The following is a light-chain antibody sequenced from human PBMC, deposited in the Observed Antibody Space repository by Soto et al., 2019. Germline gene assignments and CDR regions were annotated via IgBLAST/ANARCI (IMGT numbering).Light chain of an antibody. V-gene: IGKV4-1*01. Sequence: DIVMTQSPDSLAVSLGERATINCKSSQSVLYSSNNKNYLAWYQQKPGQPPKLLIYWASTRESGVPDPFSGSGSGTDFTLTISSLQAEDVAVYYCQQYYSTPQTFGQGTKVDIK. J-gene: IGKJ1*01. CDR3: QQYYSTPQT. CDR2: WAS. CDR1: QSVLYSSNNKNY.